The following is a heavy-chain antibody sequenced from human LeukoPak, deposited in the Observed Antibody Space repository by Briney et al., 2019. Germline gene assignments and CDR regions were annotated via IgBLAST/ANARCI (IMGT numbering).Heavy chain of an antibody. V-gene: IGHV5-51*01. CDR3: ALSIAVAGTVTYFDF. J-gene: IGHJ4*02. CDR1: GYSFTNYW. D-gene: IGHD6-19*01. CDR2: VYSGDSQT. Sequence: GESLKISCQGSGYSFTNYWIAWVRQMPGKGLEWVGVVYSGDSQTKYSPSFQGQVTISADKSISTVYLQWTSLKASDTAMYYCALSIAVAGTVTYFDFWGQGILVTVSS.